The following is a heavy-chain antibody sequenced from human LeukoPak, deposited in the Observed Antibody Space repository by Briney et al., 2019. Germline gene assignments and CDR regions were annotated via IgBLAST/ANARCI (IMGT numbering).Heavy chain of an antibody. CDR3: AREEAYYYDSSGYYSGY. J-gene: IGHJ4*02. D-gene: IGHD3-22*01. V-gene: IGHV1-2*02. CDR2: INPNSGGT. CDR1: GYTFTGYY. Sequence: ASVKVSRKASGYTFTGYYMHWVRQAPGQGLEWMGWINPNSGGTNYAQKFQGRVTMTRDTSISTAYMELSRLRSDDTAVYYCAREEAYYYDSSGYYSGYWGQGTLVTVSS.